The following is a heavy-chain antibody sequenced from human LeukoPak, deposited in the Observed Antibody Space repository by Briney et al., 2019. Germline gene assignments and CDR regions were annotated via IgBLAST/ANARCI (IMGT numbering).Heavy chain of an antibody. CDR3: AKIPGYDSSGQSSHDY. D-gene: IGHD3-22*01. J-gene: IGHJ4*02. CDR2: ISGSGGST. Sequence: GGSLRLSCAASGFTFSSYAMSWVRQAPGKGLEWVSAISGSGGSTYYADSVKGRFTISRDNSKNTLYLQMNSLRAEDTAVYYCAKIPGYDSSGQSSHDYWGQGTLVTVSS. CDR1: GFTFSSYA. V-gene: IGHV3-23*01.